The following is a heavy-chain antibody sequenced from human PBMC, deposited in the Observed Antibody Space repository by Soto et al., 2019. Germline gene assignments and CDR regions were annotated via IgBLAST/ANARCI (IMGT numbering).Heavy chain of an antibody. Sequence: QVQLQQWGAGLLKPSETLSLTCAVYGGSFSGYYWSGIRQPQGKGLEWIGEINHSGSTNYNPSLKSRVTISVDTSKNQFSLKLSSVTAADTAVYYCARLTGYRYCWFDPWGQGTLVTVSS. CDR3: ARLTGYRYCWFDP. CDR1: GGSFSGYY. J-gene: IGHJ5*02. D-gene: IGHD3-9*01. CDR2: INHSGST. V-gene: IGHV4-34*01.